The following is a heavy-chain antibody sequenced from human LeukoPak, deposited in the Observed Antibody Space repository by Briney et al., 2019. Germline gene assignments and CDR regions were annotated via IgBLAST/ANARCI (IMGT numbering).Heavy chain of an antibody. J-gene: IGHJ5*02. D-gene: IGHD2-2*02. CDR3: ARGGGCCSISCYSFSWFDP. Sequence: GESLKISCKGSGYTFSSFWIGWVRRMPGKGLEWMGIIYPDDSDTRYSPSFQGQVTISADKSISTAYLQWSSLKASDTAMYYRARGGGCCSISCYSFSWFDPWGQGTLVTVSS. CDR2: IYPDDSDT. V-gene: IGHV5-51*01. CDR1: GYTFSSFW.